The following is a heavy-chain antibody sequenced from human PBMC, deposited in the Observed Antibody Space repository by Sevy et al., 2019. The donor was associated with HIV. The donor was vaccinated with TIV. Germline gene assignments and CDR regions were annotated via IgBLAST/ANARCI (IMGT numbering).Heavy chain of an antibody. Sequence: GGSLRLSCTASGFTFGDYAMSWFRQAPGKGLEWVGFIRSKAYGGTTEYAASVKGRFTISRDDSKSIAYLQMNSLKTEDTAVYYCNSWYYVSGGPFDYWAQGTLVTVSS. J-gene: IGHJ4*02. V-gene: IGHV3-49*03. D-gene: IGHD3-10*01. CDR2: IRSKAYGGTT. CDR1: GFTFGDYA. CDR3: NSWYYVSGGPFDY.